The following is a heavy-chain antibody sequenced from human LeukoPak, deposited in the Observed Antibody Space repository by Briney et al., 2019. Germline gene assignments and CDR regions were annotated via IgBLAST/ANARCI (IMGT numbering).Heavy chain of an antibody. V-gene: IGHV1-46*01. CDR2: INPSGGST. CDR3: ARSAYYYDSSGYTPH. CDR1: GYTFTSYY. Sequence: ASVKVSCKASGYTFTSYYMHWVRQAPGQGLEWMGIINPSGGSTSYAQKFQGRVTMTRDTSTSTVYMELSSLRSEDTAVYYCARSAYYYDSSGYTPHWGQGTLVTVSS. J-gene: IGHJ1*01. D-gene: IGHD3-22*01.